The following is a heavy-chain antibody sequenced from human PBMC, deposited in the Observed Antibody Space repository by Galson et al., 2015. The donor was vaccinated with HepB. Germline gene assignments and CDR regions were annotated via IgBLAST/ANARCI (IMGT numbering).Heavy chain of an antibody. V-gene: IGHV3-7*01. CDR1: GHTFSSHW. D-gene: IGHD2-2*01. CDR2: IKEDGGDE. CDR3: ARDSRYCSTAYCRGDAFDI. Sequence: SLRLSCAASGHTFSSHWMSWLRQTPGKGLEWVANIKEDGGDEYYMESVKGRFTISRDNAKNSLYRQMNSLRAEDTALYYCARDSRYCSTAYCRGDAFDIWGQGTMVIVSS. J-gene: IGHJ3*02.